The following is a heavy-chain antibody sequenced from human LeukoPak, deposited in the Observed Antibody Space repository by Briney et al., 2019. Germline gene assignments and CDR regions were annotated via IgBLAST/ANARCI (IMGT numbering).Heavy chain of an antibody. CDR1: GVSISSGGYY. V-gene: IGHV4-31*03. Sequence: SETLSLTCTVSGVSISSGGYYWSWIRQHPGKGLEWIGYIYYSGSTYYNPSLKSRVTISVDTSKNQFSLKLSSVTAADTAVYYCARDLIRGSYLDYWGQGTLVTVSS. D-gene: IGHD1-26*01. J-gene: IGHJ4*02. CDR2: IYYSGST. CDR3: ARDLIRGSYLDY.